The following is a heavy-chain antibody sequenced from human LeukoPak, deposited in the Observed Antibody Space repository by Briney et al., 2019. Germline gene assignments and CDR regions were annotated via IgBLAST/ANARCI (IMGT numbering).Heavy chain of an antibody. CDR1: GGSINNYY. D-gene: IGHD3-10*01. CDR2: IYHRGNS. J-gene: IGHJ6*02. CDR3: ARVFRFTYGHGGYYYGMDV. Sequence: KPSETLSLTCTVSGGSINNYYWSWIRQPPGLGLEWIGYIYHRGNSNYNPSLKSRVAMSADTSKNQFSLRLGSVTAADTAVYYCARVFRFTYGHGGYYYGMDVWGQGTTVTVSS. V-gene: IGHV4-59*01.